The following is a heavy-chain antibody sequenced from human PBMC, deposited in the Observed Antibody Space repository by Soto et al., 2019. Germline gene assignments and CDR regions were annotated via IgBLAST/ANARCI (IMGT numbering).Heavy chain of an antibody. D-gene: IGHD3-22*01. Sequence: SETLSLTCTVSGGSISSSSYYRGWIRQPPGKGLEWIGSVYYSETTYFSPSLKSRVNPSLESRVTISVDTSKNQFSLKLRSVTAADTAVYFCERHSIWLVLSDYWGQGSLVT. CDR3: ERHSIWLVLSDY. J-gene: IGHJ4*02. CDR1: GGSISSSSYY. CDR2: VYYSETT. V-gene: IGHV4-39*01.